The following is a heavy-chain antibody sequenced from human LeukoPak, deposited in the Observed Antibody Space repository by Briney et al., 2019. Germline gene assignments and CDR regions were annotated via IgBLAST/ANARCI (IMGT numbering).Heavy chain of an antibody. CDR2: LNGDGDYT. D-gene: IGHD6-19*01. V-gene: IGHV3-74*01. CDR1: GFTFSNYW. CDR3: VRGSNGWSGMDV. Sequence: GGSLRLSCAVSGFTFSNYWMYWVRQGPGKGLVWVSRLNGDGDYTNYEDSVKGRFTVSRDNAKNTLYLQMNSLRAEDTAVYYCVRGSNGWSGMDVWGQGTTVTVSS. J-gene: IGHJ6*02.